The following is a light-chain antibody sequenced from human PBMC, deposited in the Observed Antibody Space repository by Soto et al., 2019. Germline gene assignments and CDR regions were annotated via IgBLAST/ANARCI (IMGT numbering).Light chain of an antibody. CDR1: QSVSSR. Sequence: EIVLTQSPGTLSLSPGERATLSFRASQSVSSRLAWYQHKPGQAPRLLISGASSRATGIPDRFSGSGSGTDFTLTISRLEPEDFAVYYCQQYGSSPITFGQGTRLEIK. CDR3: QQYGSSPIT. V-gene: IGKV3-20*01. CDR2: GAS. J-gene: IGKJ5*01.